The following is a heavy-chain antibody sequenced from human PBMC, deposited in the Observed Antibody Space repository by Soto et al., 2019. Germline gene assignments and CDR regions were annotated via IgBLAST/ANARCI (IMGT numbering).Heavy chain of an antibody. V-gene: IGHV1-18*01. D-gene: IGHD1-1*01. CDR1: GYTFTSYG. J-gene: IGHJ6*02. CDR3: ATTTREAQYTIYYYCYGMDV. CDR2: ISAYNGNT. Sequence: ASVKVSCKASGYTFTSYGISWVRQAPGQGLEWMGWISAYNGNTNYAQKLQGRVTMTTDTSTSTAYMELSSLRSEDTAVYYCATTTREAQYTIYYYCYGMDVWGQGTTVTVSS.